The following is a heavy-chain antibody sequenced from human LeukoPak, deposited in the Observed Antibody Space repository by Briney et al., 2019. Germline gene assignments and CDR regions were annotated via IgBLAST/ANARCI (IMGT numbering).Heavy chain of an antibody. J-gene: IGHJ6*02. V-gene: IGHV4-59*01. CDR1: GGSISSYY. CDR2: IYYSGST. Sequence: SETLSLTCTVSGGSISSYYWSWIRQPPGRGLEWIGYIYYSGSTNYNPSLKSRVTISVDTSKNQFSLKLSSVTAADTAVYYCARDPYYYGMDVWGQGTTVTVSS. CDR3: ARDPYYYGMDV.